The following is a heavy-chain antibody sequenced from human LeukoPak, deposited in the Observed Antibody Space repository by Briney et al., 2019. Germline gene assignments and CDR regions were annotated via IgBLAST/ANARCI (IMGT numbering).Heavy chain of an antibody. CDR1: GLSFSSFA. CDR2: IRGNGET. J-gene: IGHJ5*01. D-gene: IGHD1-26*01. Sequence: GGSLRLSCAASGLSFSSFAMSWVRQGPARGLEWVSSIRGNGETFYADSVKGRFTISRDNSKNTLYLQMNSLRAEDTAVYYCAKDMWELLGENWFDSWGQGTLVTVSS. CDR3: AKDMWELLGENWFDS. V-gene: IGHV3-23*01.